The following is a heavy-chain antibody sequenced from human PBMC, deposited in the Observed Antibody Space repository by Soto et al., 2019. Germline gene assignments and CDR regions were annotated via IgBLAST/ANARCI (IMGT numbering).Heavy chain of an antibody. CDR1: GFTFSSYD. CDR2: IGTAGDS. Sequence: GGSLRLSCAASGFTFSSYDMHLVRQATGKGLEWVSAIGTAGDSYYPGSVHGRFTIYRENAKNSLYLQMNSLRAWDTAVYYCGRGTVTDAFDIWGQGTMVTVSS. CDR3: GRGTVTDAFDI. J-gene: IGHJ3*02. V-gene: IGHV3-13*04. D-gene: IGHD4-17*01.